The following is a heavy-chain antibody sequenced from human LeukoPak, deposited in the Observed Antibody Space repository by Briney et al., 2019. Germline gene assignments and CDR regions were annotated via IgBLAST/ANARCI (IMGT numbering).Heavy chain of an antibody. Sequence: GGSLRLSCATSGFSFTDYPMSWVRQAHGKGLEWISNIRTTAEGANYEYYAASVKGRVTISGDDGKKTLYLHMNSLREDDTAVYYCAADQRYAFDYWGQGILVTVSS. J-gene: IGHJ4*02. CDR1: GFSFTDYP. D-gene: IGHD3-9*01. CDR3: AADQRYAFDY. V-gene: IGHV3-48*02. CDR2: IRTTAEGANYE.